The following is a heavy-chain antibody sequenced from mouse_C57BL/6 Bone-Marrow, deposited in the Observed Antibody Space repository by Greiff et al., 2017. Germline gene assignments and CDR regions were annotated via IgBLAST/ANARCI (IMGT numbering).Heavy chain of an antibody. Sequence: EVKVIESGEGLVKPGGSLKLSCAASGFTFSSYAMSWVRQTPEKRLEWVAYISSGGDYIYYADTVKGRFTISRDNARNTLYLQMSSLKSEDTAMYYCTRDKGPAWFAYWGQGTLVTVSA. CDR2: ISSGGDYI. CDR3: TRDKGPAWFAY. D-gene: IGHD1-3*01. V-gene: IGHV5-9-1*02. J-gene: IGHJ3*01. CDR1: GFTFSSYA.